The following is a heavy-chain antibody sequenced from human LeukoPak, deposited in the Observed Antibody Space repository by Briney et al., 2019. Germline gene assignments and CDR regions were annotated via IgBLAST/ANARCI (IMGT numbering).Heavy chain of an antibody. V-gene: IGHV1-18*01. D-gene: IGHD5-18*01. CDR2: LSAYSGNT. CDR3: ARAAGYSYSYGNFDY. Sequence: ASVNVSCKASGYTFTIYGINWVRQAPGQGLEWMGWLSAYSGNTGYPQNLQGRVTMTTDTSTTTAHMELRSLRSDDTAVYYCARAAGYSYSYGNFDYWGQGTLVTVSS. J-gene: IGHJ4*02. CDR1: GYTFTIYG.